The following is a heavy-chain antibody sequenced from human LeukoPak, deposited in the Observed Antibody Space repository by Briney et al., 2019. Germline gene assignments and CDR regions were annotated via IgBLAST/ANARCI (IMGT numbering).Heavy chain of an antibody. CDR1: GFTFSSYW. Sequence: GGSLRLSCAASGFTFSSYWMHWVRQTPGRGLLWVSRINSDGSSTRYADSVKGRLTISRDNAKNSLYLQMNSLRAEDTAVYYCARDYGGDLRGFDYWGQGTLVTVSS. D-gene: IGHD3-16*01. J-gene: IGHJ4*02. CDR3: ARDYGGDLRGFDY. V-gene: IGHV3-74*01. CDR2: INSDGSST.